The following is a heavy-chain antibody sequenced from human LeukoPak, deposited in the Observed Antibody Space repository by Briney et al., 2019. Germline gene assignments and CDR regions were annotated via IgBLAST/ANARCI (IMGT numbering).Heavy chain of an antibody. V-gene: IGHV4-39*07. CDR2: IYYTGST. CDR1: GGSISSSDYY. D-gene: IGHD3-10*01. CDR3: ARDPGSGSYQIYYYYYYMDV. J-gene: IGHJ6*03. Sequence: SETLSLTCTVSGGSISSSDYYWGWIRQPPGKGLEWIGSIYYTGSTYYNPSLKSRVTISVDTSENQFSLKLNSVTAADTAVYYCARDPGSGSYQIYYYYYYMDVWGKGTTVTISS.